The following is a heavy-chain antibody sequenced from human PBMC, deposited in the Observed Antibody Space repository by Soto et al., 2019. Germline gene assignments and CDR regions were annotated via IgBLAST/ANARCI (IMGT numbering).Heavy chain of an antibody. CDR1: GFTFDDYT. CDR3: AKGDCSSTSCYSPEYYYYYGMDV. D-gene: IGHD2-2*01. CDR2: ISWDGGST. J-gene: IGHJ6*02. V-gene: IGHV3-43*01. Sequence: GGSLILSCAASGFTFDDYTMHWVRQAPGKGLEWVSLISWDGGSTYYADSVKGRFTISRDNSKNSLYLQMNSLRTEDTALYYCAKGDCSSTSCYSPEYYYYYGMDVWGQGTTVTVSS.